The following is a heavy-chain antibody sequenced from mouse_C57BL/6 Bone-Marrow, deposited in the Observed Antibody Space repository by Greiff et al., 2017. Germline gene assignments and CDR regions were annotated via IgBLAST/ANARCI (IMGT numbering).Heavy chain of an antibody. V-gene: IGHV1-64*01. Sequence: QVQLQQPGAELVKPGASVKLSCKASGYTFTSYWMHWVKQRPGQGLEWIGMIHPNSGSTNYNEKFKSKATLTVDKSSSTAYMQLSSLTSEDSAVYYCAREGGNYEGFAYWGQGTLVTGSA. CDR1: GYTFTSYW. CDR2: IHPNSGST. J-gene: IGHJ3*01. D-gene: IGHD2-1*01. CDR3: AREGGNYEGFAY.